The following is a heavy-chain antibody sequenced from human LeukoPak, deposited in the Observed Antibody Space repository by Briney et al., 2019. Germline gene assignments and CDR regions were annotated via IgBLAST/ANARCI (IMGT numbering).Heavy chain of an antibody. CDR3: AKDGGRDITIFGVVIPSGGGGYFDY. J-gene: IGHJ4*02. CDR1: GFTFSSYA. Sequence: GGSLRLSCAASGFTFSSYAMSWVRQAPGKGLEWVSAISGSGGSTYYADSVKGRFTISRDNSKNTLYLQMNSLRAEDTAVYYCAKDGGRDITIFGVVIPSGGGGYFDYWGQGTLVTVSS. V-gene: IGHV3-23*01. CDR2: ISGSGGST. D-gene: IGHD3-3*01.